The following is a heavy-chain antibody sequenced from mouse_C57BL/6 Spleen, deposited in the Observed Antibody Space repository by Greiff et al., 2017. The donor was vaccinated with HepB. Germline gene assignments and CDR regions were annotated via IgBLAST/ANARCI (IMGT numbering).Heavy chain of an antibody. CDR2: ITLKSDNYGA. J-gene: IGHJ3*01. V-gene: IGHV13-2*01. CDR1: GFTFSNYR. Sequence: VQVVETGGGLVRPGNSLKLSCVTSGFTFSNYRMHWLRQPPGKRLEWIAVITLKSDNYGANFAESVRGRFAISRDDSKNSVCLEMNRLREDDTATYFCSRGSDYGFPYWGQGTLVTVSA. CDR3: SRGSDYGFPY. D-gene: IGHD1-2*01.